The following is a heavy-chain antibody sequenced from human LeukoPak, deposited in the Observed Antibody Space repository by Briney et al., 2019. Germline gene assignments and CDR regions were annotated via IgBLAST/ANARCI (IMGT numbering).Heavy chain of an antibody. CDR3: ARDSRSGYYYGMDV. CDR1: GFTVSSNY. CDR2: IHSGGST. D-gene: IGHD6-6*01. Sequence: GGSLRLSCAASGFTVSSNYMSWVRQAPGKGLEWVSVIHSGGSTYYADSVKGRFTISRDNSKNTLCLQMNSLRAEDTAVYYCARDSRSGYYYGMDVWGQGTTVTVSS. J-gene: IGHJ6*02. V-gene: IGHV3-66*02.